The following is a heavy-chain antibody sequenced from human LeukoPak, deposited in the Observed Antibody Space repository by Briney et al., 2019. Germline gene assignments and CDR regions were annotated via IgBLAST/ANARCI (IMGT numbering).Heavy chain of an antibody. CDR1: SGTISSSSYF. CDR3: ARGHPESHSSSWGSPEVYYFDY. V-gene: IGHV4-39*01. Sequence: SETLSLTCNVSSGTISSSSYFWGWIRQPPGNGLEWIGNIYYTGSTHYNPSLKSRLTLSVDTSKNRFSLKLSSVTAADTAVYYCARGHPESHSSSWGSPEVYYFDYWGQGTLVTVSS. J-gene: IGHJ4*02. CDR2: IYYTGST. D-gene: IGHD6-13*01.